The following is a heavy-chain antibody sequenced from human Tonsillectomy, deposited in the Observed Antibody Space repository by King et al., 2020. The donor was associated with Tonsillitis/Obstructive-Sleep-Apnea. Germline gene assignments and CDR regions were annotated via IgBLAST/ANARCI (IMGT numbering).Heavy chain of an antibody. J-gene: IGHJ6*02. CDR2: ISFDGSNR. Sequence: QVQLVESGGGVVQPGRSLRLSCAASGFTFSSYGMHWVRQAPGKGLEWVAFISFDGSNRYYADSVKGRFTISRDNFKNTLHLQMSSLRAEDTALYYCAKNPEVPAATHYYYYYGMDVWGQGTTVTVSS. CDR3: AKNPEVPAATHYYYYYGMDV. CDR1: GFTFSSYG. V-gene: IGHV3-30*18. D-gene: IGHD2-2*01.